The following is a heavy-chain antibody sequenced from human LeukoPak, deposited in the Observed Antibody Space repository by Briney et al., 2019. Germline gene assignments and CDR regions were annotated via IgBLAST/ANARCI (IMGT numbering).Heavy chain of an antibody. CDR1: GYTFTSYG. CDR2: ISAYNGNT. V-gene: IGHV1-18*01. CDR3: ARVGRIAAAGSVDY. Sequence: ASVKVSCKASGYTFTSYGISWVRQAPGQGLEWIGWISAYNGNTNYAQKLQGRVTMTTDTSTSTAYMELRSLRSDDTAVYYCARVGRIAAAGSVDYWGQGTLVTVSS. D-gene: IGHD6-13*01. J-gene: IGHJ4*02.